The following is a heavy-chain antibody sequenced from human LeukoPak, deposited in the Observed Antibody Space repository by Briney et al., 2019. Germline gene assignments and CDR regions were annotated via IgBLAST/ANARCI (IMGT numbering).Heavy chain of an antibody. CDR2: ISGRP. J-gene: IGHJ4*02. V-gene: IGHV3-23*01. Sequence: PGGSLRLSCAASGFTFSNYAMSWVRQAPGKGLEWVSAISGRPSYADSVKGRFTISRDNSKNTLYLQMNSLRAEDTAVYYCASARGSNYGSLGDWGQGTLVTVSS. CDR1: GFTFSNYA. CDR3: ASARGSNYGSLGD. D-gene: IGHD5-18*01.